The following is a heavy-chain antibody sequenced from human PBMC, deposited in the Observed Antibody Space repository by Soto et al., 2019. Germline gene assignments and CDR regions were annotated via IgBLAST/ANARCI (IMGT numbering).Heavy chain of an antibody. V-gene: IGHV3-11*05. CDR2: ISSSSSYT. Sequence: GGSLRLSCAASGFTFSDYYMSWIRQAPGKGLEWVSYISSSSSYTNYADSVKGRFTISRDNAKNSLYLQTNSLRAEDTAVYYCARAGEIVVVITSPDSGFDIWGQGKMVTVS. J-gene: IGHJ3*02. D-gene: IGHD3-22*01. CDR3: ARAGEIVVVITSPDSGFDI. CDR1: GFTFSDYY.